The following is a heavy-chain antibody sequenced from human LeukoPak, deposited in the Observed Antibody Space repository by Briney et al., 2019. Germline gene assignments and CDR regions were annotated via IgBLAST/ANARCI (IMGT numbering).Heavy chain of an antibody. D-gene: IGHD3-10*01. J-gene: IGHJ6*03. CDR2: INSDGSST. V-gene: IGHV3-74*01. Sequence: PGGSLRLSCAASGFTFSSYWMHWVRQAPGKGLVWVSRINSDGSSTSYADSVKGRFTISRDNAKNTLYLQMNSLRAEDTAVYYCARGAMVRGVIYYYYMDVWGKGTTVTISS. CDR1: GFTFSSYW. CDR3: ARGAMVRGVIYYYYMDV.